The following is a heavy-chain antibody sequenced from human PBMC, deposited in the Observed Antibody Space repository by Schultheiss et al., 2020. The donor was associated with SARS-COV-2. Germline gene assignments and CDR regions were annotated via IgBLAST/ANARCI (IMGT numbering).Heavy chain of an antibody. CDR1: GGSISSYY. J-gene: IGHJ4*02. D-gene: IGHD1-26*01. V-gene: IGHV4-59*01. Sequence: SETLSLTCTVSGGSISSYYWSWIRQPPGKGLESIGYIYYSGSTDYNPSLKSRVTISLDTSKNQFSLRLSAVTAADTATYYCAREALGGRVEYFDYWGQGSLVTVSS. CDR3: AREALGGRVEYFDY. CDR2: IYYSGST.